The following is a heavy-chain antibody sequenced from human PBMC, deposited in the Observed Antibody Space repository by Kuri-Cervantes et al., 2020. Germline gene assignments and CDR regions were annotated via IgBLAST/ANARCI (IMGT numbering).Heavy chain of an antibody. Sequence: GESLKISCAASGFTFSSYDMHWVRQATGKGLEWASAIGTAGDTYYPGSVKGRFTISRENAKNSLYLQMNSLRAGDTAVYYCARGIAAGWFDPWGQGTLVTVSS. CDR1: GFTFSSYD. V-gene: IGHV3-13*01. CDR2: IGTAGDT. CDR3: ARGIAAGWFDP. D-gene: IGHD6-25*01. J-gene: IGHJ5*02.